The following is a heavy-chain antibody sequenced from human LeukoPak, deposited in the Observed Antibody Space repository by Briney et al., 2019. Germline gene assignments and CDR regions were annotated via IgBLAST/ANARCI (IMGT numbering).Heavy chain of an antibody. D-gene: IGHD3-10*01. Sequence: GESLKISCAVSGFTFSSYVMHWVRQAPGKGLEWVAVISYDGSNKYYADSVKGRFTISRDNSKNTLYLQMNSLRVEDTAVYYCARDLRLFGPPDDCWGQGTLVTVSS. CDR1: GFTFSSYV. CDR3: ARDLRLFGPPDDC. CDR2: ISYDGSNK. J-gene: IGHJ4*02. V-gene: IGHV3-30-3*01.